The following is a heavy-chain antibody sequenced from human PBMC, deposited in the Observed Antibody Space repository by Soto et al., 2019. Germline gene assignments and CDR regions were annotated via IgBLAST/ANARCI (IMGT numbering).Heavy chain of an antibody. Sequence: PGGSLRLSCAASGFTFSSYGMHWVRQAPGKGLEWVAVISYDGSNKYYADSVKGRFTISRDNSKNTLYLQMNSLRAEDTAVYYCAKDFAAMVIGYYYGMDVWGQGTTVTVSS. J-gene: IGHJ6*02. V-gene: IGHV3-30*18. CDR2: ISYDGSNK. CDR3: AKDFAAMVIGYYYGMDV. CDR1: GFTFSSYG. D-gene: IGHD5-18*01.